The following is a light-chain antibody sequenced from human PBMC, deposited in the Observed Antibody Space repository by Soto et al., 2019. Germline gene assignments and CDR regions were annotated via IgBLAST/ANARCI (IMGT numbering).Light chain of an antibody. Sequence: QSALTQPRSVSGSPGQSVTISCTGTSTDVGGYNYVSWYQQHPGKAPKVMIYVVSKRPSGVPDRFSGSKSGNTASLTISGLQAEDEADYYCCSYGGYYNYVFGTGTKLTVL. V-gene: IGLV2-11*01. CDR3: CSYGGYYNYV. J-gene: IGLJ1*01. CDR1: STDVGGYNY. CDR2: VVS.